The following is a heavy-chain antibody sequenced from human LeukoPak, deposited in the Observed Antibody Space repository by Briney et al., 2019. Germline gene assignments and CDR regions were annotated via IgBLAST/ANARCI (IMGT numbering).Heavy chain of an antibody. J-gene: IGHJ4*02. CDR3: ARLHSSDWKPFYFDF. D-gene: IGHD6-19*01. CDR1: SGSISGYY. V-gene: IGHV4-59*08. CDR2: IYYRGGY. Sequence: LSETLSLTCTVSSGSISGYYWSWIRQPPGKGLEWIGYIYYRGGYNYNPSLKSRLTFSIDTSKNQFSLKLTSLVAADTAVYYCARLHSSDWKPFYFDFWGQGALVTVSS.